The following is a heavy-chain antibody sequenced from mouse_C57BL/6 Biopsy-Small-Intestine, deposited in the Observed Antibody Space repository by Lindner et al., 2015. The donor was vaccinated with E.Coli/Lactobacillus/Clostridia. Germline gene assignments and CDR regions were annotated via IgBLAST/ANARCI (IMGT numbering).Heavy chain of an antibody. J-gene: IGHJ3*01. D-gene: IGHD2-13*01. CDR1: GYSFTGYY. Sequence: SVKVSCKASGYSFTGYYLHWVRQAPGQGLEWMGWINPNSAVTSYAQKFQGWVTMTRDTSISTAYMEVNRLTSDDTAVYYCALTSSTNAFDIWGQGTMVTVSS. V-gene: IGHV1-19*01. CDR3: ALTSSTNAFDI. CDR2: INPNSAVT.